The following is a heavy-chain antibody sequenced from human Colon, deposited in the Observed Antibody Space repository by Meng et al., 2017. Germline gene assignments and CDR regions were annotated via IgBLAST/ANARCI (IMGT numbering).Heavy chain of an antibody. CDR1: GGSVISNSYY. Sequence: GQRQGSGAGLVRPSGTLSLPCTVSGGSVISNSYYWSWIRQPPGKGLEWIGFIYYSGSTNYNPSLKSRVTISVDTSKNQFSLKVSSVTAADTAVYYCARDSGYDKNWFDPWGQGTLVTVSS. CDR3: ARDSGYDKNWFDP. D-gene: IGHD5-12*01. CDR2: IYYSGST. J-gene: IGHJ5*02. V-gene: IGHV4-61*01.